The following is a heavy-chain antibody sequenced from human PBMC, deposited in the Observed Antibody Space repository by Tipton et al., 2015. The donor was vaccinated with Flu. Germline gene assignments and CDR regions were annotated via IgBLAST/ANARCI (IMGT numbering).Heavy chain of an antibody. D-gene: IGHD3-10*01. CDR2: IYTHVNT. Sequence: TLSLTCTVSGDSISSGSYYWSWIRQPAGKGLEWIGRIYTHVNTNYNPSLKSRVTIAVDTSKNHFSLKLSSVTVADTAVYFCARAPIGTYGSGSYYNIWGQGTLVTASS. V-gene: IGHV4-61*02. CDR1: GDSISSGSYY. CDR3: ARAPIGTYGSGSYYNI. J-gene: IGHJ4*02.